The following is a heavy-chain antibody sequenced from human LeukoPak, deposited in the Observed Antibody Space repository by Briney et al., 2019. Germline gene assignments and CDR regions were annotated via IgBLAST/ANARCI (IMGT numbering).Heavy chain of an antibody. J-gene: IGHJ6*04. CDR3: ARDYGSGSSYDYFYYALDV. V-gene: IGHV4-38-2*02. Sequence: SETLSLTCAVSGYSISSGYYWDWIRPPPGKGLEWIGSIYHSGSTYYNPSLKSRVTISIDTPKNEFSLRLSSVTAADTAVYYCARDYGSGSSYDYFYYALDVWGKGTTVTVSS. CDR2: IYHSGST. CDR1: GYSISSGYY. D-gene: IGHD3-10*01.